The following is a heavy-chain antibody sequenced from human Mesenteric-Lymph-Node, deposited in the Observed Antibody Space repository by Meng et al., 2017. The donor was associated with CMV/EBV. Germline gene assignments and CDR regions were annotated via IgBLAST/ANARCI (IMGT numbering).Heavy chain of an antibody. CDR3: ARDRRSYYYYGMDV. Sequence: ASVKVSCKASGYTFTGYYMHWVRQAPGQGLEWMGWISAYNGNTNYAQKLQGRVTMTTDTSTSTAYMELRSLRSDDTAVYYCARDRRSYYYYGMDVWGQGTTVTVSS. J-gene: IGHJ6*02. CDR1: GYTFTGYY. V-gene: IGHV1-18*04. CDR2: ISAYNGNT.